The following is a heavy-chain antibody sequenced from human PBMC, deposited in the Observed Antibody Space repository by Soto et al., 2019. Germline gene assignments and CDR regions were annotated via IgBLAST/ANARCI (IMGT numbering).Heavy chain of an antibody. CDR3: PAGHSNSAPPRAYGLDV. V-gene: IGHV3-15*01. J-gene: IGHJ6*02. CDR2: IKSETDGGTT. Sequence: PXVSLRLSCAASGLSFSNACMNWVRQAPGKGLEWVGCIKSETDGGTTDFAAPVKGIFSISRDDSKNTLYLQMNSLKTEDTAVYFCPAGHSNSAPPRAYGLDVWGQRTTVTVSS. CDR1: GLSFSNAC. D-gene: IGHD5-12*01.